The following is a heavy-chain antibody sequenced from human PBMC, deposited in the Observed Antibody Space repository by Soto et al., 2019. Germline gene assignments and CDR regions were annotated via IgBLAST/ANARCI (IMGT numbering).Heavy chain of an antibody. CDR2: LTWNSGNI. CDR3: VRPLDV. Sequence: EVHLVESGGGLVQPGRSLRLSCVASGFIFDDYAMYWVRQAPGKGLEWVAGLTWNSGNIGYADSVKGRFTISRDNAKNSLYLQMNSLRPEDTALYYCVRPLDVWGQGTTVTVSS. J-gene: IGHJ6*02. V-gene: IGHV3-9*01. CDR1: GFIFDDYA.